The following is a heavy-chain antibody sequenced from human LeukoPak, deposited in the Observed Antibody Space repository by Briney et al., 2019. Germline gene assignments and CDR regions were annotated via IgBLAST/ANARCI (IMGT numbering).Heavy chain of an antibody. CDR1: VYTFTSYA. CDR2: INAGNGNT. V-gene: IGHV1-3*01. J-gene: IGHJ3*02. Sequence: ASVKVSCTASVYTFTSYAMYWVRHAPGQRLEWMGWINAGNGNTKYSHKFQGRVTITRDTSASTAYMERSSVRSEDTAVYYCARAEVIDSFDIWGQGTMVTVSS. CDR3: ARAEVIDSFDI.